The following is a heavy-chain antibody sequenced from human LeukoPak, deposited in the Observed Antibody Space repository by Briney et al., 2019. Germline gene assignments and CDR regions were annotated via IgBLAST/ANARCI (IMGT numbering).Heavy chain of an antibody. V-gene: IGHV1-2*02. D-gene: IGHD2-2*02. CDR1: GYTFTGYY. CDR2: INPNSGGT. Sequence: GASVKVSRKASGYTFTGYYMHWVRQAPGQGLEWMGWINPNSGGTNYAQKFQGRVTMTRDTSISTAYMELSRLRSDDTAVYYCARVPAAIWGLGDYWGQGTLVTVSS. J-gene: IGHJ4*02. CDR3: ARVPAAIWGLGDY.